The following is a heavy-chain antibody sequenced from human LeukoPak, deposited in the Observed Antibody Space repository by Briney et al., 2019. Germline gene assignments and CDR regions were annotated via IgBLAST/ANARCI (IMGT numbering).Heavy chain of an antibody. D-gene: IGHD6-13*01. Sequence: SETLSLTCAVYGGSFSGYYWSWIRQPPGKGLEWIGEINHSGSTNYSPSLKSRVTISVDTSKNQFSLKLSSVTAADTAVYYCARGGRSLRYSSSWYKVWGQGTLVTVSS. CDR2: INHSGST. V-gene: IGHV4-34*01. CDR3: ARGGRSLRYSSSWYKV. J-gene: IGHJ4*02. CDR1: GGSFSGYY.